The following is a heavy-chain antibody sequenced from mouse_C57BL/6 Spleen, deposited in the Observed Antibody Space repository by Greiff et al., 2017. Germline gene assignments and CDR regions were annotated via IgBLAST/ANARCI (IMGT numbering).Heavy chain of an antibody. CDR2: IDPETGGT. V-gene: IGHV1-15*01. J-gene: IGHJ2*01. CDR3: TSRAVVAPCDY. D-gene: IGHD1-1*01. Sequence: QVQLQQSGAELVRPGASVTLSCKASGYTFTDYEMHWVKQTPVHGLEWIGAIDPETGGTAYNQKFKGKAILTADKSSSTAYMELRSLTSEDSAVYYCTSRAVVAPCDYWGQGTTLTVSS. CDR1: GYTFTDYE.